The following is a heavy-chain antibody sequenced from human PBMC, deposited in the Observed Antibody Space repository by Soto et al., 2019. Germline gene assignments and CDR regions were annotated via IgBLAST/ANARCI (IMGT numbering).Heavy chain of an antibody. CDR2: INPDSGGA. D-gene: IGHD1-26*01. Sequence: ASVKVSCKTSGYTFSDSYVHWVRRAPGQGLEWMGWINPDSGGACYAQKFQGRVTMTRDTSSSTAYMELTNLRSDDTAVYYCARDAFASYAGFDPWGQGTLVTVPQ. J-gene: IGHJ5*02. CDR3: ARDAFASYAGFDP. CDR1: GYTFSDSY. V-gene: IGHV1-2*02.